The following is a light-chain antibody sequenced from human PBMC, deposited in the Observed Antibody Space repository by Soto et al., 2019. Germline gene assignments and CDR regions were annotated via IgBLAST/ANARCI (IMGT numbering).Light chain of an antibody. CDR2: QTS. J-gene: IGKJ1*01. Sequence: IVLTQSPDTLSSFPGDRVTLSCRASQYINTRLAWYQHRPGQAPRLLIYQTSIRAAGIPARFSASGSGTDFTLTISDVQPEDFALYYCHQRQSWPRTFGQGTKVDIK. CDR1: QYINTR. V-gene: IGKV3-11*01. CDR3: HQRQSWPRT.